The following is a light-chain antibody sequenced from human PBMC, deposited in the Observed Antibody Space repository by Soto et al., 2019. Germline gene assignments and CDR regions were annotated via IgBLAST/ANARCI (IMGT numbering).Light chain of an antibody. J-gene: IGLJ1*01. CDR3: CSYAGDYTFV. V-gene: IGLV2-11*01. CDR2: DVK. CDR1: SSDVGGYNY. Sequence: QSALTQPRSVSGSPGQSVTISCTGTSSDVGGYNYVTWYQQYPGKAPKVMIYDVKTRPSGVPDRFSGSKSGNTASLTISGLQAEDEADYYCCSYAGDYTFVFGTGTKRTVL.